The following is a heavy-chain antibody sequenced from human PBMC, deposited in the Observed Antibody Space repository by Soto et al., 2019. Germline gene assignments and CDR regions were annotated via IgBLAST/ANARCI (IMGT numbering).Heavy chain of an antibody. D-gene: IGHD2-15*01. CDR1: GFTFSSYA. V-gene: IGHV3-23*01. CDR2: LSGSGATT. J-gene: IGHJ5*02. Sequence: GGSLRLSCGASGFTFSSYAMSWVRQAPGKGLEWVSRLSGSGATTKYADSVEGRFTISRDNSKNTLYLQMDSLSAEDTAIYYCAKARCSDTACYFPDTWGQGXLVTVYS. CDR3: AKARCSDTACYFPDT.